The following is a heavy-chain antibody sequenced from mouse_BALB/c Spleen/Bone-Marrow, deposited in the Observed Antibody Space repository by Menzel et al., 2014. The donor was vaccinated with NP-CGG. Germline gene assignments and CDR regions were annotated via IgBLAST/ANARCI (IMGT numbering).Heavy chain of an antibody. V-gene: IGHV1-80*01. J-gene: IGHJ4*01. CDR3: ARWLPAMDY. CDR1: GYAFSSYW. CDR2: IYPGDGDT. D-gene: IGHD2-2*01. Sequence: VQRVESGPELVRPGSSVKISCKASGYAFSSYWMSWVKQRPGQGLEWIGQIYPGDGDTNYNGKFKGKATLTADKSSSTAYMQLSSLTSEDSAVYFCARWLPAMDYWGQGTSVTVSS.